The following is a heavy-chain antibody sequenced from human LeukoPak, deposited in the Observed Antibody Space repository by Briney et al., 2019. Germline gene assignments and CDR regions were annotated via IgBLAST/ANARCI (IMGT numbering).Heavy chain of an antibody. CDR1: GGSISSYY. CDR3: ARSAGYCSSTSCFRYFDY. V-gene: IGHV4-59*08. Sequence: PSETLSLTCTVSGGSISSYYWSWIRQPPGKGLEGIGYIYYSGSTNYNPSLKSRVTISVDTSKNQFSLKLSSVTAADTAVYYCARSAGYCSSTSCFRYFDYWGQGTLVTVSS. D-gene: IGHD2-2*01. J-gene: IGHJ4*02. CDR2: IYYSGST.